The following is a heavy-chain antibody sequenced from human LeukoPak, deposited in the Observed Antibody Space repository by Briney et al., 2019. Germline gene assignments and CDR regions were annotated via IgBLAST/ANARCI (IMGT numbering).Heavy chain of an antibody. CDR2: INHSGST. CDR1: GGSFSGFY. D-gene: IGHD3-10*01. Sequence: PSETLSLTCAVYGGSFSGFYWSWIRQPPGKGLEWIGEINHSGSTNYNPSLKSRVTISVDTSKNQFSLKLSSVTAADTAVYYCARSYYYGSGSYYKLAEYFQHWGQGTLVTASS. V-gene: IGHV4-34*01. J-gene: IGHJ1*01. CDR3: ARSYYYGSGSYYKLAEYFQH.